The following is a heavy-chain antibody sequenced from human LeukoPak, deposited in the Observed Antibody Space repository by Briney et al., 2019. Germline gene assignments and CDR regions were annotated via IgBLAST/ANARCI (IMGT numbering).Heavy chain of an antibody. CDR2: IYYSGST. V-gene: IGHV4-61*01. CDR1: GGSVSSGSYY. CDR3: ASLYCSSTSCYFDY. Sequence: PSETLSLTCTVSGGSVSSGSYYWSWIRQPPGKGLEWNGYIYYSGSTNYNPSLKSRVTISVDTSKNQFSLRLSSVTAADTAVFYCASLYCSSTSCYFDYWGQGALLTVSS. J-gene: IGHJ4*02. D-gene: IGHD2-2*01.